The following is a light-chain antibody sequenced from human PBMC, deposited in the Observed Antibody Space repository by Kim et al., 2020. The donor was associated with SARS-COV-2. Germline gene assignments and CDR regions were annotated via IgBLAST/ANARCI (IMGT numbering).Light chain of an antibody. Sequence: KVTTSSSTSSSNIGNNYVSWYQQLPGTATTLLIYDNNKRPLGIPDRFSGSKSGTSATLGITGPQTGDEADYYCGTWDSSLSVTYVFGTGTKVTVL. CDR2: DNN. CDR1: SSNIGNNY. V-gene: IGLV1-51*01. J-gene: IGLJ1*01. CDR3: GTWDSSLSVTYV.